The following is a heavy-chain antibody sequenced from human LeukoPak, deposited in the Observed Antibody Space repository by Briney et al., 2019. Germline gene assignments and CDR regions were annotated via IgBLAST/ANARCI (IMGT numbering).Heavy chain of an antibody. CDR1: RFTVSSNY. J-gene: IGHJ4*02. D-gene: IGHD2-8*01. V-gene: IGHV3-30*03. Sequence: GGSLRLSCAASRFTVSSNYMNWVRQAPGKGLEWVAVISYDGRQNYYADSVKGRFTISRDNSKNTLYLQMNSLRDEDSAAYYCARVYLERLTAGYFDHWGQGTWVTVSP. CDR3: ARVYLERLTAGYFDH. CDR2: ISYDGRQN.